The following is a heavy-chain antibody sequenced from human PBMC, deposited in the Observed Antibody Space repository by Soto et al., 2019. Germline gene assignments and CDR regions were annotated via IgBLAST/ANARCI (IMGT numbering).Heavy chain of an antibody. CDR2: IWYDGSNK. CDR1: GFTFSSYG. V-gene: IGHV3-33*01. Sequence: PGGSLRLSCAASGFTFSSYGMHWVRQAPGKGLEWVAVIWYDGSNKYYADSVKGRFTISRDNSKNTLYLQMNSLRAEDTAVYYCARSGYCISTSCQSDYWGQGTLVTSPQ. D-gene: IGHD2-2*01. CDR3: ARSGYCISTSCQSDY. J-gene: IGHJ4*02.